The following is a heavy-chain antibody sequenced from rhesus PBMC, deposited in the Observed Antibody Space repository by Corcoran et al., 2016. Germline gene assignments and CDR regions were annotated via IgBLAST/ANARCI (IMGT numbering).Heavy chain of an antibody. CDR3: ATEWADTAGTVLYY. Sequence: EVQLVQSGAEVKKPGASVKISCKASGYTFTDYYLHWVRQAPGKGLEWMGRFDPEDGEAIHAQKFQDRVTITADTSTDTAYMERSSLRSEDTAVYYCATEWADTAGTVLYYWGQGVLVTVSS. J-gene: IGHJ4*01. V-gene: IGHV1-111*02. CDR2: FDPEDGEA. D-gene: IGHD5-24*01. CDR1: GYTFTDYY.